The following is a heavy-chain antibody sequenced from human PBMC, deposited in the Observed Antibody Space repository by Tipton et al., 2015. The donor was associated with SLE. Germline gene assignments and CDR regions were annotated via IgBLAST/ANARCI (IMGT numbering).Heavy chain of an antibody. J-gene: IGHJ4*02. V-gene: IGHV4-59*12. CDR3: ARDARYSSRRDFDS. D-gene: IGHD6-19*01. CDR2: MYYTGIT. CDR1: GGSIRTYY. Sequence: TLSLTCTVSGGSIRTYYWSWIRQPPGKGLEWIGYMYYTGITNYNPSLNSRVTISVDTSKNQFSLKVNSVTAADTAVYYCARDARYSSRRDFDSWGQGTLVTVSS.